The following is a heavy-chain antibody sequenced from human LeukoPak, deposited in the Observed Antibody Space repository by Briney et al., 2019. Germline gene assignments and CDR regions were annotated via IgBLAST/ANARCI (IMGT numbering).Heavy chain of an antibody. CDR2: ISYDGSVK. D-gene: IGHD6-13*01. V-gene: IGHV3-30*18. J-gene: IGHJ4*02. CDR1: GFTFSSYG. Sequence: PGGSLRLSCAASGFTFSSYGMHWVRQAPGKGLEWVAVISYDGSVKYYPDSVKGRFTISRDSSKNTLYLQMNSLRAEDTAVYYCAKEEQQLISHGFDYWGQGTLVTVSS. CDR3: AKEEQQLISHGFDY.